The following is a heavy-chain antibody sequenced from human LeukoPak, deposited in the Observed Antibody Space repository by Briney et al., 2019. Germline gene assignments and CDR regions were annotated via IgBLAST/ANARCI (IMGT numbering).Heavy chain of an antibody. Sequence: GGSLRLSCAASGFTVSRNSMNWVRQAPGKGLQWVSVIYSDGTIYYADSVKGRFTISRDNSKNTLHLQMNSLRAEDTAVYYCANEAAAGTWGPGYWGQGTLVAVSS. CDR3: ANEAAAGTWGPGY. D-gene: IGHD6-13*01. J-gene: IGHJ4*02. CDR2: IYSDGTI. CDR1: GFTVSRNS. V-gene: IGHV3-53*01.